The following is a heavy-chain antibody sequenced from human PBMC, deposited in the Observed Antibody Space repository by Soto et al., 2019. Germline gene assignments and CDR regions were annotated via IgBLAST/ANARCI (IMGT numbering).Heavy chain of an antibody. Sequence: QVQLVQSGAEVKKPGASVKVSCKASGYTFTSYGISWVRQDPGQGLEWMGWISAYNGNTNYAQKLQGRVTMTTDTSTSTAYMGLRSLRSDDTAVYYCARLYCSGGSCYPNWFDPWGQGTLVTVSS. CDR1: GYTFTSYG. D-gene: IGHD2-15*01. CDR3: ARLYCSGGSCYPNWFDP. J-gene: IGHJ5*02. V-gene: IGHV1-18*01. CDR2: ISAYNGNT.